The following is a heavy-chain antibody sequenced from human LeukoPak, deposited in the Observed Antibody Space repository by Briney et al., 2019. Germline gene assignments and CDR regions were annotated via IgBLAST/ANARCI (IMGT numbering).Heavy chain of an antibody. CDR2: IEQGGSER. J-gene: IGHJ4*02. D-gene: IGHD3-9*01. CDR3: ARDGFDAGIYFYS. CDR1: GFTFSSHW. Sequence: GGSLRLSCAVSGFTFSSHWMSWVRQAPGKGLEWVAKIEQGGSERYYVDSVKGRFTISRDNAKNLLYLQMNSLRAEDTAVYYCARDGFDAGIYFYSWGQGTLVTVSS. V-gene: IGHV3-7*01.